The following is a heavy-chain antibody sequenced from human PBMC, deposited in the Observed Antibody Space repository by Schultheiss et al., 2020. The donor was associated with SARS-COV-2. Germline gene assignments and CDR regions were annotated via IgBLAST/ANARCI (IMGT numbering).Heavy chain of an antibody. CDR2: ISGSGGGS. J-gene: IGHJ4*02. D-gene: IGHD3-3*01. Sequence: GGSLRLSCAASGFTFDDYGMSWVRQAPGKGLEWVSAISGSGGGSYYADSVKGRFTISRDNSKNTLYLQMNSLRAEDTAVYYCARAERAFTIFGVVLWGQGTLVTVSS. CDR3: ARAERAFTIFGVVL. V-gene: IGHV3-23*01. CDR1: GFTFDDYG.